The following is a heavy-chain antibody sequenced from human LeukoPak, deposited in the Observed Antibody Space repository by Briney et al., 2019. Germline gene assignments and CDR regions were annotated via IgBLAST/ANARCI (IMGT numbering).Heavy chain of an antibody. D-gene: IGHD2-15*01. J-gene: IGHJ5*02. Sequence: GGSLRLSCAASGFTFSGSAMHWVRQASGKGLEWVGRIRSKANSYATAYAASVKGRFTISRDDSKNTAYLQMNSLKTEDTAVYYCTRDAFVATRGCSGGSCYSRLGFDPWGQGTLVTVSS. V-gene: IGHV3-73*01. CDR1: GFTFSGSA. CDR3: TRDAFVATRGCSGGSCYSRLGFDP. CDR2: IRSKANSYAT.